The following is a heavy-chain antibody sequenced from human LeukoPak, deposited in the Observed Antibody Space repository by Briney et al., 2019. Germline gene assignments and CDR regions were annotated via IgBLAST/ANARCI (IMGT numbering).Heavy chain of an antibody. Sequence: PGGSLRLSCAASGFTFSSYWMSWVRQAPGKGLEGVANIKQDGSEKYYVDSVKGRFTISRDNAKNSLYLQMNSLRAEDTAVYYCARDVRTWELPLYYFDYWGQGTLVTVSS. CDR3: ARDVRTWELPLYYFDY. CDR2: IKQDGSEK. V-gene: IGHV3-7*05. J-gene: IGHJ4*02. D-gene: IGHD1-26*01. CDR1: GFTFSSYW.